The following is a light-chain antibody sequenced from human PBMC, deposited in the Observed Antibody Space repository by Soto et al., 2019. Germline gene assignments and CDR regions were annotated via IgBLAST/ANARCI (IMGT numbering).Light chain of an antibody. Sequence: QSVLTQPPSASGTPGPRVTISCSGSSSNIGSNYVYWYQQLQGTAPKLLIYRDNQRPSGVPDPFSGSKSGTSASRAISGLRSEDESEYHCAAWDDSLSFWVFGGGTKLTVL. J-gene: IGLJ3*02. CDR1: SSNIGSNY. CDR3: AAWDDSLSFWV. V-gene: IGLV1-47*01. CDR2: RDN.